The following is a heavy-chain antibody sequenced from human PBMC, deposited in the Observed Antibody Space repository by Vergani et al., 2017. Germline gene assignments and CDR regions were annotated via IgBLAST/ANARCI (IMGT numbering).Heavy chain of an antibody. D-gene: IGHD2-21*01. CDR1: GFTFSDYY. CDR3: ASQVKISYYYCLDI. Sequence: QVQLVEYGGGLVKPGGSLRLSCAASGFTFSDYYMSWIRQAPGKGLEWVSHISSSGSSIYYADSVKGRFTISRDSARNSLYLQMNSLRAEDTAVYYCASQVKISYYYCLDIWGKGTTVTVSS. CDR2: ISSSGSSI. V-gene: IGHV3-11*01. J-gene: IGHJ6*03.